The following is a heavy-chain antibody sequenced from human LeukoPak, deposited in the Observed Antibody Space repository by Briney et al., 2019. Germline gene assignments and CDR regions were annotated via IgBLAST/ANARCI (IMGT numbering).Heavy chain of an antibody. D-gene: IGHD5-18*01. Sequence: GRSLRLSCAASGFTFSSYGMHWVRQSPGKGLEWLAIISYDGTTKHYADSVRGRFTISRDNSKDTVYLQMTSLRLEDTAVYYCAKDRDTAIVYFFYGMDVWGQGTTVTVSS. CDR3: AKDRDTAIVYFFYGMDV. V-gene: IGHV3-30*18. J-gene: IGHJ6*01. CDR1: GFTFSSYG. CDR2: ISYDGTTK.